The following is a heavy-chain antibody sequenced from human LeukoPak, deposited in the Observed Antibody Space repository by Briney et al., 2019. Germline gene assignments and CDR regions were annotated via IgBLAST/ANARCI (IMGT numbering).Heavy chain of an antibody. CDR2: ISYDGSNK. CDR1: GFTFSSYA. J-gene: IGHJ4*02. CDR3: AKPGTDY. D-gene: IGHD1-1*01. Sequence: PGGSLRLSCAASGFTFSSYAMHWVRQAPGKGLEWVAVISYDGSNKYYADSVKGRFTISRDNSKNTLYLQMNSLRAEDTAVYYCAKPGTDYWGQGTLVTVSS. V-gene: IGHV3-30-3*01.